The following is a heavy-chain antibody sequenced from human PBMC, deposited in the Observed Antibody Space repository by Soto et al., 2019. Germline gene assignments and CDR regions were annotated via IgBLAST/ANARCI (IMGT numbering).Heavy chain of an antibody. J-gene: IGHJ3*01. CDR2: MNPNSGNT. D-gene: IGHD2-2*03. CDR3: ARWIN. CDR1: GYTFTSYD. V-gene: IGHV1-8*01. Sequence: QVQLVQSGAEVKRPGASVRVSCKASGYTFTSYDINWVRQATGQGLEWLGWMNPNSGNTGYEQKFQGRITLTRSTSTSTASMDLTSLRSEDTAVSYWARWINWGQGTMVTVSS.